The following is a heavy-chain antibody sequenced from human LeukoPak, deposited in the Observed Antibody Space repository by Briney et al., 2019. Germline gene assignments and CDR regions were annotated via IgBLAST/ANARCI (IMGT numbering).Heavy chain of an antibody. CDR1: GGSISSGGYY. CDR3: AKDRRTLYYYYGMDV. J-gene: IGHJ6*02. Sequence: TSQTLSLTCTVSGGSISSGGYYWSWIRQHPGKGLEWIGYIYYSGSTYYNPSLKSRVTISVDTSKNQFSLKLSSVTAADTAVYYCAKDRRTLYYYYGMDVWGQGTTVTVSS. CDR2: IYYSGST. V-gene: IGHV4-31*03.